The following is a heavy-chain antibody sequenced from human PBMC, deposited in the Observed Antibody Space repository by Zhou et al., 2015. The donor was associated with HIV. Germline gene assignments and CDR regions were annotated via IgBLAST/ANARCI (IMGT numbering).Heavy chain of an antibody. CDR2: ISSAGTTD. Sequence: QGHLVESGGGVVQPGKSLRLSCAGSKFSFKSFGMHWVRQAPGKGLEWVAVISSAGTTDYYANAVKGRFTISRDNSKNTLYLQMNSLRAEDTAVYYCAKDLFRRFVVMGAFDIWGQGTMVTSLQ. CDR1: KFSFKSFG. J-gene: IGHJ3*02. D-gene: IGHD3-22*01. CDR3: AKDLFRRFVVMGAFDI. V-gene: IGHV3-30*18.